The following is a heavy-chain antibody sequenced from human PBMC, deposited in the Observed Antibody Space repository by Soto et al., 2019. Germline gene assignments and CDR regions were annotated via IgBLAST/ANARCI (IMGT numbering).Heavy chain of an antibody. CDR2: IIPILGIA. CDR3: ARDLRYSVATQHYFDY. V-gene: IGHV1-69*04. CDR1: GGTFSSYT. Sequence: GASVKVSCKASGGTFSSYTISWVRQAPGQGLEWMGRIIPILGIANYAQKFQGRVTITADKSTSTAYMELSSLRSEDTAVYYCARDLRYSVATQHYFDYWGQGTLVTVSS. J-gene: IGHJ4*02. D-gene: IGHD6-13*01.